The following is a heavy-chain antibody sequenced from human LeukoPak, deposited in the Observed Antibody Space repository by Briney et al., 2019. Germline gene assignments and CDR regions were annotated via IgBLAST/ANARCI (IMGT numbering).Heavy chain of an antibody. J-gene: IGHJ4*02. CDR3: ARAGGFFSPFGY. CDR1: GGSISSGGYY. V-gene: IGHV4-31*03. D-gene: IGHD3-3*01. Sequence: TLSLTCTVSGGSISSGGYYWSWIRQHPGKGLEWIGYIYYSGSTYYNPSLKSRVTISVDTSKNQFSLKLSSVTAADTAAYYCARAGGFFSPFGYWGQGTLVTVSS. CDR2: IYYSGST.